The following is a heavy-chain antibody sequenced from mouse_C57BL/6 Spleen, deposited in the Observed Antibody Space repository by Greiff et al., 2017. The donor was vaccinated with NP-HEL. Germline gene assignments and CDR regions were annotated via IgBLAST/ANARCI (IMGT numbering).Heavy chain of an antibody. V-gene: IGHV1-82*01. Sequence: QVQLKQSGPELVKPGASVKISCKASGYAFSSSWMNWVKQRPGKGLEWIGRIYPGDGDTNYNGKFKGKATLTADKSSSTAYMQLSRLTSEDSAVYFCARESDDGYPFAYWGQGTLVTVSA. CDR1: GYAFSSSW. D-gene: IGHD2-3*01. J-gene: IGHJ3*01. CDR2: IYPGDGDT. CDR3: ARESDDGYPFAY.